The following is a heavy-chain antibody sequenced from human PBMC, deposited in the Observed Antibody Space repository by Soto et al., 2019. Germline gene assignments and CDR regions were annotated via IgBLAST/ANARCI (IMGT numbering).Heavy chain of an antibody. V-gene: IGHV3-23*04. D-gene: IGHD5-18*01. CDR1: GFTFSDYY. J-gene: IGHJ4*02. Sequence: VQLVESGGGLVKPGGSLRLSCAASGFTFSDYYMSWIRQAPGKGLEWVSDISSSGGSTYYADSVRGRFTVSRDNSKNTLYLQMNSLRAEDTALYYCAKGGTAIPRLDYWGQGTLVTVSS. CDR3: AKGGTAIPRLDY. CDR2: ISSSGGST.